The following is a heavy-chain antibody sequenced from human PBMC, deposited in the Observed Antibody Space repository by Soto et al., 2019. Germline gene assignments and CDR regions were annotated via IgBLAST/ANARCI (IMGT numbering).Heavy chain of an antibody. D-gene: IGHD6-19*01. CDR1: GFTFSTYA. V-gene: IGHV3-23*01. J-gene: IGHJ4*02. Sequence: PGGSLRLSCAASGFTFSTYAMSWVRQAPGKGLEWVSTISNSGSSTYYADSVNGRFTISRDNSKNTLYLQMNSLRAEDTALYYCAKDQGNGWYHFDYWGQGTLVTVSS. CDR3: AKDQGNGWYHFDY. CDR2: ISNSGSST.